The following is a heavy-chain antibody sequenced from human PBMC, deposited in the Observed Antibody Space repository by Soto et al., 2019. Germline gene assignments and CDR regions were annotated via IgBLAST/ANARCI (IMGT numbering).Heavy chain of an antibody. D-gene: IGHD6-13*01. J-gene: IGHJ3*02. CDR3: ARQMYSSSWYEAFDI. V-gene: IGHV3-21*01. CDR1: GFTFSSYS. CDR2: ISSSSSYI. Sequence: GGSLRLSCAAPGFTFSSYSMNWVRQAPGKGLEWVSSISSSSSYIYYADSVKGRFTISRDNAKNSLYLQMNSLRAEDTAVYYCARQMYSSSWYEAFDIWGQGTLVTVSS.